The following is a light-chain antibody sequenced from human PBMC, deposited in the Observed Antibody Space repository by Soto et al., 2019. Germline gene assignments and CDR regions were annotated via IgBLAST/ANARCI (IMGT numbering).Light chain of an antibody. CDR3: QQYDKWPPMT. CDR2: GAS. V-gene: IGKV3-15*01. Sequence: ERVMTQSPATRSMSPGERATLSCRASQSVSSNLAWYQQKPGQAPRLLIYGASTRATDIPARFSGGGSGTEFTLTISSLQSEDFAVYYCQQYDKWPPMTFGQGTKVAIK. J-gene: IGKJ1*01. CDR1: QSVSSN.